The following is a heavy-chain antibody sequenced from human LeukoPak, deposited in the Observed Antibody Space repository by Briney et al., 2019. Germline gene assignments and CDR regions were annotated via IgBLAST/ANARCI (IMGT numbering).Heavy chain of an antibody. CDR1: RSTFPNFW. CDR3: ARRTTGTTYDY. J-gene: IGHJ4*02. D-gene: IGHD1-1*01. Sequence: GESLKISCTGYRSTFPNFWIAWVRQMPGKGLEWMGIIYPGDSETRYSASFQGQVTISADKSIRTAYLQWSSLKASDTAMYYCARRTTGTTYDYWGQGTLVTVSS. V-gene: IGHV5-51*01. CDR2: IYPGDSET.